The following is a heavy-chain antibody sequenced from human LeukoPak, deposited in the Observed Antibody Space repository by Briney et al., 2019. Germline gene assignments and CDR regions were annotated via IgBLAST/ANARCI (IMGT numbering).Heavy chain of an antibody. Sequence: GGSLRLSCAASGFTFSSYAMSWVSQAPGKGLEWVSAISGSGGSTYYADSVKGRFTISRDNSKNTLYLQMNSLRAEDTAVYYCASRYSSGWWIPDYYYYYGMDVWGQGTTVTVSS. D-gene: IGHD6-19*01. CDR1: GFTFSSYA. V-gene: IGHV3-23*01. J-gene: IGHJ6*02. CDR2: ISGSGGST. CDR3: ASRYSSGWWIPDYYYYYGMDV.